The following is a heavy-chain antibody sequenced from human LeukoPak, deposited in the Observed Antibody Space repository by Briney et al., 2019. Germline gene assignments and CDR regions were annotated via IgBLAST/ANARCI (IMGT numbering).Heavy chain of an antibody. Sequence: GGSLRLSCAASGFTFSSYAMSWVRQAPGKGLEWVANIKQDGSEKYYVDSVKGRFTISRDNAKNSLYLQMNSLRAEDTAVYYCARRGASYYYYGMDVWGQGTTVTVSS. V-gene: IGHV3-7*03. CDR3: ARRGASYYYYGMDV. CDR2: IKQDGSEK. CDR1: GFTFSSYA. J-gene: IGHJ6*02.